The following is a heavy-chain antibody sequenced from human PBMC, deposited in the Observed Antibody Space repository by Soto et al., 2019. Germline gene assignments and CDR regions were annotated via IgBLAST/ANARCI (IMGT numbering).Heavy chain of an antibody. J-gene: IGHJ6*02. CDR2: ISFDGSNK. V-gene: IGHV3-30*18. D-gene: IGHD1-1*01. CDR3: AKDTSKYSNNWPAYYGLDV. Sequence: QVQLVESRGGVVQPGRSLRLSCAASGFTFSSFGMHWVRQAPGKGLEWVAVISFDGSNKYYADSVKGRFTISRDNSKNTLSLQMNSLKAEDTAVYYCAKDTSKYSNNWPAYYGLDVWDQGTTVTVSS. CDR1: GFTFSSFG.